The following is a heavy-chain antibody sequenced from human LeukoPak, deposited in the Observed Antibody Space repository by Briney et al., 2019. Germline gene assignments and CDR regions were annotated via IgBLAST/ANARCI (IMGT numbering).Heavy chain of an antibody. CDR2: ISYDGSNK. CDR3: ANLNIVGARGNNY. D-gene: IGHD1-26*01. V-gene: IGHV3-30*18. Sequence: GGSLRLSCAASGFTFSSYGMHWVRQAPGKGLEWVAVISYDGSNKYYADSVKGRFTISRDNSKNTLYLQMNSLRAEDTAVYYCANLNIVGARGNNYWGQGTLVTVSS. J-gene: IGHJ4*02. CDR1: GFTFSSYG.